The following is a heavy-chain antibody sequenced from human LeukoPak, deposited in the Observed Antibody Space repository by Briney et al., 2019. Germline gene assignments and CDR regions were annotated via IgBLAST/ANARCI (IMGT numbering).Heavy chain of an antibody. CDR2: ISGSGGST. CDR3: AKNYDILTGYSKGYYYYMDV. J-gene: IGHJ6*03. V-gene: IGHV3-23*01. Sequence: GGSLRLSCAASGFTFSSYAMSWVRQAPGKGLEWVSAISGSGGSTYYADSVKGRFTISRDNSKNTPYLQMNSLRAEDTAVYYCAKNYDILTGYSKGYYYYMDVWGKGTTVTVSS. CDR1: GFTFSSYA. D-gene: IGHD3-9*01.